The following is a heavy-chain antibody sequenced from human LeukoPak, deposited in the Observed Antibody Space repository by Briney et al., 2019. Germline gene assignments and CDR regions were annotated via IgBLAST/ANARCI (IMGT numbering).Heavy chain of an antibody. J-gene: IGHJ4*02. CDR1: GGTFSSYA. CDR3: ARVDTAMVIDY. D-gene: IGHD5-18*01. CDR2: IIPILGIA. V-gene: IGHV1-69*04. Sequence: SVKVSCKASGGTFSSYAISWVRQAPGQGLEWMGRIIPILGIANYAQKFQGRVTITADKSTSTAYMELSSLRSEDTAVYYCARVDTAMVIDYWGQGALVTVSS.